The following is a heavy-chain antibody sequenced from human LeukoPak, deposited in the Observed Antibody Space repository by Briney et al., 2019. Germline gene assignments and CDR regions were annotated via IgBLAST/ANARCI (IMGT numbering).Heavy chain of an antibody. V-gene: IGHV3-74*01. D-gene: IGHD1-26*01. J-gene: IGHJ4*02. Sequence: GGSLRLSCAASGFTFSMYWMHWVRRAPGKGLVWVSHIINDGSSTGHAGSVKGRFTISRDNAKRTVYLQMNSLRGDDTALYYCARDDPGIGIDYWGQGTLVTVFS. CDR2: IINDGSST. CDR1: GFTFSMYW. CDR3: ARDDPGIGIDY.